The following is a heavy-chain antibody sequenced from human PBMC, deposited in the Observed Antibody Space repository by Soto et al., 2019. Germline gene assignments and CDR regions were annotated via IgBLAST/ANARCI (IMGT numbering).Heavy chain of an antibody. Sequence: SQSRSVTGAISGGSGSSNSAAWNWIRQSPSRGLEWLGRTYYRSKWYNDYAVSVKSRITINPDTSKNQFSLQLNSVTPEDTAVYYCAREGDSSSPHYYYYGMDVWGQGTTVTVSS. CDR3: AREGDSSSPHYYYYGMDV. CDR2: TYYRSKWYN. J-gene: IGHJ6*02. D-gene: IGHD6-6*01. CDR1: GGSGSSNSAA. V-gene: IGHV6-1*01.